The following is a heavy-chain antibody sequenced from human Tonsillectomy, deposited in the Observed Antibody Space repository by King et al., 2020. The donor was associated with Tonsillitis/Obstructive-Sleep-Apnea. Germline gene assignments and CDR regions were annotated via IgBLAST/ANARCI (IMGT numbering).Heavy chain of an antibody. Sequence: VQLVESGGGVVQPGRSLRLSCAASKFTFSSYAMHWVRQVPGKGLEWVAVISYDGSNKYYADSVKGQSTISRDNSKNTLYLQMNSLRAEDTAVYYCARDRTLGYSYGLSYSYFYGMDVWGQGTTVTVSS. V-gene: IGHV3-30*04. J-gene: IGHJ6*02. CDR1: KFTFSSYA. CDR2: ISYDGSNK. CDR3: ARDRTLGYSYGLSYSYFYGMDV. D-gene: IGHD5-18*01.